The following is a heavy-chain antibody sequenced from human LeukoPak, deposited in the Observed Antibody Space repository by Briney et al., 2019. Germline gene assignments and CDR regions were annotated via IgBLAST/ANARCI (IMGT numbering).Heavy chain of an antibody. V-gene: IGHV1-2*02. CDR2: INPNSGGT. Sequence: ASVKVSCKASGYTFTGYYMHWGRQAPGQGLEWMGWINPNSGGTNYAQKFQGRVTMTRDTSISTAYMELSRLRSDDTAVYYCATGGGSCPGGCWFDPWGQGTLVTVSS. CDR1: GYTFTGYY. CDR3: ATGGGSCPGGCWFDP. D-gene: IGHD2-15*01. J-gene: IGHJ5*02.